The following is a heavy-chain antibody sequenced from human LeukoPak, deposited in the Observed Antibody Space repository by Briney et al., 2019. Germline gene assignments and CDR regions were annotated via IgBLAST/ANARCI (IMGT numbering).Heavy chain of an antibody. CDR3: ARSIASRPFFAY. CDR1: GDSISTYY. D-gene: IGHD6-6*01. CDR2: IYYSGST. J-gene: IGHJ4*02. Sequence: PSETLSLTCTVSGDSISTYYWSWTRQPPGKGLEWIGYIYYSGSTNYNPSLAGRVTISADTSKSQLSLRLSSVTAADTAVYYCARSIASRPFFAYWGQGTLVTVSS. V-gene: IGHV4-59*01.